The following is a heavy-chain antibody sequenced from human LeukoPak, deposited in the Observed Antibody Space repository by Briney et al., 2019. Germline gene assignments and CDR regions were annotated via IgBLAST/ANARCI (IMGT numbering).Heavy chain of an antibody. CDR2: IYYRGST. CDR3: ARGRLEYYYDSSGLMDY. V-gene: IGHV4-61*08. Sequence: SETLSLTCTVSGGSINSGDYYWSWIRQPPGKGLEWIGYIYYRGSTNYNPSLKSRVTISVDTSKNQFSLKLSSVTAADTAVYYCARGRLEYYYDSSGLMDYWGQGTLVTVSS. CDR1: GGSINSGDYY. D-gene: IGHD3-22*01. J-gene: IGHJ4*02.